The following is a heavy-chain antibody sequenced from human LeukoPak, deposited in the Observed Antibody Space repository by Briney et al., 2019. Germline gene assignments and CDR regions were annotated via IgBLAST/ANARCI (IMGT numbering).Heavy chain of an antibody. CDR2: FDPEDGET. V-gene: IGHV1-24*01. Sequence: ASVKVSCKVSGYTLTELPMHWVRQAPGKGLEWMGGFDPEDGETIYAQKFQGRVTITEDTSTDTAYMELSSLRSEDTAVYYCATDDHMITFGGEFRWGQGTLVTVSS. CDR1: GYTLTELP. D-gene: IGHD3-16*01. J-gene: IGHJ4*02. CDR3: ATDDHMITFGGEFR.